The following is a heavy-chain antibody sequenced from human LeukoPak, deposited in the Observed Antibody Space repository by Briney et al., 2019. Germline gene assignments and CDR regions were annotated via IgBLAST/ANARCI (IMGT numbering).Heavy chain of an antibody. J-gene: IGHJ4*02. D-gene: IGHD3-22*01. CDR1: GYTFTGYY. CDR3: ARVRGYYDSSGYPFDY. V-gene: IGHV1-2*04. Sequence: ASVKVSCKASGYTFTGYYMHWVRQAPGQGLEWMGWINPNSGGTNYAQKFQGWVTMARDTSISTAYMELSRLRSDDTAVCYCARVRGYYDSSGYPFDYWGQGTLVTVSS. CDR2: INPNSGGT.